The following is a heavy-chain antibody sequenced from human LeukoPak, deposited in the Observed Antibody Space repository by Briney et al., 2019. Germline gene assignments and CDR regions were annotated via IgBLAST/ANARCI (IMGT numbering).Heavy chain of an antibody. V-gene: IGHV3-23*01. J-gene: IGHJ4*02. CDR1: GFTFSDYA. CDR2: ISGSGGST. D-gene: IGHD5-24*01. CDR3: AKKGHNIYGDLYYFDY. Sequence: GGSLRLSCAASGFTFSDYALGWVRQAPGKGLEWVSAISGSGGSTYYADSVKGRFTISRDNSKNTLYLQMNSLRAEDTAVYYCAKKGHNIYGDLYYFDYWGQGTLVTVSS.